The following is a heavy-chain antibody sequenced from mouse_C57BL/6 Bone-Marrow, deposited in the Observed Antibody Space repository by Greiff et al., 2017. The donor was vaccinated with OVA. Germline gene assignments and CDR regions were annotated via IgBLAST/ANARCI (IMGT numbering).Heavy chain of an antibody. Sequence: VQLQQSGAELVKPGASVKLSCKASGYTFTSYWMHWVKQRPGQGLEWIGMIHPNSGSTNYNEKFKSKATLTVDKSSSTAYMQLSSLTSEDSAVYYCARETTVVAAWFAYWGQGTLVTVSA. D-gene: IGHD1-1*01. CDR2: IHPNSGST. V-gene: IGHV1-64*01. CDR3: ARETTVVAAWFAY. CDR1: GYTFTSYW. J-gene: IGHJ3*01.